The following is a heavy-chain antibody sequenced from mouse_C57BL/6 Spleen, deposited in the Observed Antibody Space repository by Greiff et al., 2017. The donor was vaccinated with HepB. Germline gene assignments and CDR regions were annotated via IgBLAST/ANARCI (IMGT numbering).Heavy chain of an antibody. CDR1: GYTFTDYY. CDR2: INPNNGGT. CDR3: AKYYDYVFDY. D-gene: IGHD2-4*01. Sequence: EVQLQQSGPELVKPGASVKISCKASGYTFTDYYMNWVKQSHGKSLEWIGDINPNNGGTSYNQKFKGKATLTVDKSSSTAYMELRSLTSEDSAVYYCAKYYDYVFDYWGQGTTLTVSS. V-gene: IGHV1-26*01. J-gene: IGHJ2*01.